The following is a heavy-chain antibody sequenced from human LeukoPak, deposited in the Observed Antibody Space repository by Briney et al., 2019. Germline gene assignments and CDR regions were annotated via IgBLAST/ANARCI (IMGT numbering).Heavy chain of an antibody. CDR3: ARARMVGATTYYFEY. CDR1: GFTFSSYG. CDR2: ILYDGDNK. V-gene: IGHV3-33*01. D-gene: IGHD1-26*01. J-gene: IGHJ4*02. Sequence: GGSLRLSCAASGFTFSSYGMHWVRQAPGKGLEWVAVILYDGDNKYYADSVKGRFTISRDNSKNTLHLQMNSTRVEDTVVYYCARARMVGATTYYFEYWGQGTLVTVSS.